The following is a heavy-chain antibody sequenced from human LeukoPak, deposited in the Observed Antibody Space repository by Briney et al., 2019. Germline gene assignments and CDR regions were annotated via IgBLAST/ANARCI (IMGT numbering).Heavy chain of an antibody. D-gene: IGHD3-16*02. Sequence: GGSLRLSCAASGFTFSSYGMHWVRQAPGKGLEWVAVISYDGSNKYYADSVKGRFTISRDNSKNTLYLQMNSLRAEDTAVYYCAKPGYGRLRLGELSWGQGTLVTVSS. V-gene: IGHV3-30*18. CDR1: GFTFSSYG. J-gene: IGHJ4*02. CDR2: ISYDGSNK. CDR3: AKPGYGRLRLGELS.